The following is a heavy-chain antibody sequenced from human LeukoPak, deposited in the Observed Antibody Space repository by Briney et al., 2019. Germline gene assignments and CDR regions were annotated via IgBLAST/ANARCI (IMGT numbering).Heavy chain of an antibody. V-gene: IGHV3-7*04. CDR1: GFTFSSYW. CDR2: IKQDGSEK. D-gene: IGHD4-17*01. CDR3: ARPRDYGDYGFYYYYGMDV. J-gene: IGHJ6*02. Sequence: GGSLRLSCAASGFTFSSYWMSWVRQAPGKGLEWVANIKQDGSEKYYVDSVKGRFTISRDHAKNSLYLQMNSLRAEDTAVYYCARPRDYGDYGFYYYYGMDVWGQGTTVTVS.